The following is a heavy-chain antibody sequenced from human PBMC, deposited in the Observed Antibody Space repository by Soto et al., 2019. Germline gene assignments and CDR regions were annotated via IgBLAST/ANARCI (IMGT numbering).Heavy chain of an antibody. CDR1: GFTFSSYE. Sequence: LRLSCAASGFTFSSYEMNWVRQAPGKGLEWVSYISSSGSTIYYADSVKGRFTISRDNAKNSLYLQMNSLRAEDTAVYYCARDKKPKPRSGWYDFVDYWGQGTLVTVSS. CDR3: ARDKKPKPRSGWYDFVDY. CDR2: ISSSGSTI. V-gene: IGHV3-48*03. D-gene: IGHD6-19*01. J-gene: IGHJ4*02.